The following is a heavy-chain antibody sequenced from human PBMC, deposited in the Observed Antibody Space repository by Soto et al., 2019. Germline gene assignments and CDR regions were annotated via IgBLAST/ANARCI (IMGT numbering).Heavy chain of an antibody. Sequence: SETLSLSCAVSGGSISSGGYSWSWIRQPPGKGLEWIGYIYHSGSTYYNPSLKSRVTISVDRSKNQFSLKLSSVTAADTAVYYCARVPDRWGQGTLVTAPQ. CDR2: IYHSGST. J-gene: IGHJ5*02. V-gene: IGHV4-30-2*01. CDR1: GGSISSGGYS. CDR3: ARVPDR. D-gene: IGHD2-2*01.